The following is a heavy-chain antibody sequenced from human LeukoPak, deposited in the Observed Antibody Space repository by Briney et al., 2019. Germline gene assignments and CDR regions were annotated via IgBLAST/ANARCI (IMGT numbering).Heavy chain of an antibody. D-gene: IGHD6-6*01. CDR3: AREIASSVEF. CDR2: IYYSGTT. CDR1: GASIITTHYH. J-gene: IGHJ4*02. Sequence: SETLSLTCTVSGASIITTHYHWGWIRQPPGKGLEWIGCIYYSGTTYYNPSLKSRLTISVDTSRNHFSLSLSSVTAADTAIYYCAREIASSVEFWGQGSLVTVSS. V-gene: IGHV4-39*02.